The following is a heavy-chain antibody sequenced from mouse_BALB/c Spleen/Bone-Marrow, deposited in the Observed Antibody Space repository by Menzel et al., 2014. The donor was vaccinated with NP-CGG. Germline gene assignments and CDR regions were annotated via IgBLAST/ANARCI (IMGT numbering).Heavy chain of an antibody. CDR2: ILPGGDNT. Sequence: VQLQQSGGELMKPGASVKISCKATGYTFSNYWIQWVKQRPGHGPEWIGEILPGGDNTNYNEKFKGKATFTADTSSNTAYMQLSSLTSEGSAVYYCAGGNPFDFWGQGTTLTVSS. CDR1: GYTFSNYW. V-gene: IGHV1-9*01. CDR3: AGGNPFDF. J-gene: IGHJ2*01.